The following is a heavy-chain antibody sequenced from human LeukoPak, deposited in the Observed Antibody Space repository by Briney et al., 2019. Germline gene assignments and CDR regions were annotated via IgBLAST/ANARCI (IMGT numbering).Heavy chain of an antibody. CDR1: GFTFNSYA. Sequence: GGSLRLSCAASGFTFNSYAMSWVRQAPGKGLEWVSFLYSAGSTNYADSVKGRFTISRDNSKNTLYLQMNSLRTEDTAVYYCARDRVIPGQDVFDIWGQGTMVTVSS. D-gene: IGHD2-21*01. CDR3: ARDRVIPGQDVFDI. CDR2: LYSAGST. J-gene: IGHJ3*02. V-gene: IGHV3-66*02.